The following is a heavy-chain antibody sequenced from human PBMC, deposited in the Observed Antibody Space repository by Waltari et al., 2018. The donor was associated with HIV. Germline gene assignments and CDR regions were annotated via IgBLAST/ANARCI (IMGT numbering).Heavy chain of an antibody. CDR2: IYPFDSDT. D-gene: IGHD3-22*01. J-gene: IGHJ3*02. CDR3: ARLFYYDTTGYINNAFDI. Sequence: EVQLVKSGAAVTKTGESLTIPCQASRYTVTNYSLSWVRQMSGQGLEWMGIIYPFDSDTRYNASFEGQITISADKSLATADLECSNLNASDAAIYYCARLFYYDTTGYINNAFDIWGQGTVVTVS. CDR1: RYTVTNYS. V-gene: IGHV5-51*03.